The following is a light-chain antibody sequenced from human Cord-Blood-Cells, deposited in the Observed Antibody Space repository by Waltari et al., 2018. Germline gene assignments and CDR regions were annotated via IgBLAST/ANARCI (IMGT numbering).Light chain of an antibody. J-gene: IGLJ3*02. Sequence: QSALTQPASVSGSPGPPITTPCPGTTRDVVVYTYVSWYQQHPGKAPKLMIYDVSNRPSGVSNRFSGSKSGNTASLTISGLQAEDEADYYCSSYTSSSTWVFGGGTKLTVL. V-gene: IGLV2-14*01. CDR2: DVS. CDR3: SSYTSSSTWV. CDR1: TRDVVVYTY.